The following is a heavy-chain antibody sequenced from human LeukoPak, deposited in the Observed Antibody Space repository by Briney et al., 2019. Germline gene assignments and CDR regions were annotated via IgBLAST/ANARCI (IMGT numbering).Heavy chain of an antibody. CDR2: IAYDGSDK. CDR1: GCTFLNYR. V-gene: IGHV3-30*18. J-gene: IGHJ4*02. D-gene: IGHD3-16*01. CDR3: AKDALGGVFLYY. Sequence: GGALRPSFLASGCTFLNYRMHGLGPPPGRGLEGVSVIAYDGSDKYYADSVKGRFTIARDNSKNTLYRQMNSLRAEDTAAYYWAKDALGGVFLYYWGQGTLVTVSS.